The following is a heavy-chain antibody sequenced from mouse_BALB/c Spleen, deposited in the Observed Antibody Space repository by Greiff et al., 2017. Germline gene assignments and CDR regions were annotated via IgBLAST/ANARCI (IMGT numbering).Heavy chain of an antibody. J-gene: IGHJ4*01. CDR3: ARSVLLRSYYAMDY. CDR2: INPGSGGT. CDR1: GYAFTNYL. Sequence: QVQLQQSGAELVRPGTSVKVSCKASGYAFTNYLIEWVKQRPGQGLEWIGVINPGSGGTNYNEKFKGKATLTADKSSSTAYMQLSSLTSDDSAVYFCARSVLLRSYYAMDYWGQGTSVTVSS. D-gene: IGHD1-1*01. V-gene: IGHV1-54*01.